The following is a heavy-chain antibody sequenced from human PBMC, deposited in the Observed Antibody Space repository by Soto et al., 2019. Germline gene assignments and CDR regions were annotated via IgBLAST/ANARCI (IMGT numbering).Heavy chain of an antibody. CDR2: ISYDGSIK. Sequence: PGGSLRLSCAASGFTFSSYAMHWVRQAPGKGLEWVAVISYDGSIKNYADSVKGRFTISRDNSKNTLYLQMDSLRAEDTALYYCPKDFRQYDFWSGLADVWGQGTTVTVSS. CDR1: GFTFSSYA. V-gene: IGHV3-30*04. D-gene: IGHD3-3*01. J-gene: IGHJ6*02. CDR3: PKDFRQYDFWSGLADV.